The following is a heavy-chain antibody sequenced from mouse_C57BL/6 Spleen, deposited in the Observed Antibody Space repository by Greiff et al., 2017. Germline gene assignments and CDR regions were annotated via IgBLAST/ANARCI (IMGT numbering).Heavy chain of an antibody. CDR3: ARSFAYYDYDGYWYFDV. CDR1: GYTFTSYW. D-gene: IGHD2-4*01. J-gene: IGHJ1*03. V-gene: IGHV1-55*01. CDR2: IYPGSGST. Sequence: QVQLKQPGAELVKPGASVKMSCKASGYTFTSYWITWVKQRPGQGLEWIGDIYPGSGSTNYNEKFKSKATLTVDTSSSTAYMQLSSLTSEDSAVYYCARSFAYYDYDGYWYFDVWGTGTTVTVSS.